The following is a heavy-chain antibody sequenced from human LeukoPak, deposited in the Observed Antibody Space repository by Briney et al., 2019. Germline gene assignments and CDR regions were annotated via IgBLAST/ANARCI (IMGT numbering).Heavy chain of an antibody. CDR3: ASGYFGY. Sequence: SETLSLTRAVCGGSFRGYYWRWLRQPPPKGLEWIGEINHSGSTNYNPSLKSRVTISVDTPKNQFSLKLSSVTAADTAVYYCASGYFGYWGQGTLVTVSS. CDR2: INHSGST. CDR1: GGSFRGYY. D-gene: IGHD3-10*01. J-gene: IGHJ4*02. V-gene: IGHV4-34*01.